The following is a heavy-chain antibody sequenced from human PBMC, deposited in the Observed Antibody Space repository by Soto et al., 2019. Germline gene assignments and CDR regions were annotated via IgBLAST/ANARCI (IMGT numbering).Heavy chain of an antibody. CDR1: GLNSRAFGAYG. V-gene: IGHV3-30*18. CDR3: AKVAYDFLTSQNRAGVHFDY. D-gene: IGHD3-9*01. Sequence: AGGSLRLSCEVSGLNSRAFGAYGMRWVRQAPGKGLEWVAVISYDGSNRYYSESLKGRFTISRDNSKNTLYLQISSLRVEDTAVYFCAKVAYDFLTSQNRAGVHFDYWGQGTLVLVSS. J-gene: IGHJ4*02. CDR2: ISYDGSNR.